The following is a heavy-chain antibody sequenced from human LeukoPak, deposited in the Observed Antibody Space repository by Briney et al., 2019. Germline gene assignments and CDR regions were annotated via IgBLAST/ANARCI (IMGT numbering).Heavy chain of an antibody. CDR1: GFTFSSYG. CDR2: ISYDGSNK. D-gene: IGHD2/OR15-2a*01. J-gene: IGHJ5*02. V-gene: IGHV3-30*18. Sequence: PGGSLRLSCAASGFTFSSYGMHWVRQAPGKGLEWVAVISYDGSNKYYADSVKGRFTISRDNSRSTLFLQMNSLRAEDTAIYYCAKDRVSPGFNLFDPWGQGTLVTVSS. CDR3: AKDRVSPGFNLFDP.